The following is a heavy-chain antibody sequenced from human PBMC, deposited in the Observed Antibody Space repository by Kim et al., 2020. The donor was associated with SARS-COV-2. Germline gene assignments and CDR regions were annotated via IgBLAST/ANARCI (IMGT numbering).Heavy chain of an antibody. CDR3: ARVRQWLVLSYYYYGMDV. J-gene: IGHJ6*02. D-gene: IGHD6-19*01. V-gene: IGHV4-59*01. CDR1: GGSISSYY. CDR2: IYYSGST. Sequence: SETLSLTCTVSGGSISSYYWSWIRQPPRKGLEWIGYIYYSGSTNYNPSLKSRVTISVDTSKNQFSLKLSSVTAAHTAVYYCARVRQWLVLSYYYYGMDVWGQGTTVTVSS.